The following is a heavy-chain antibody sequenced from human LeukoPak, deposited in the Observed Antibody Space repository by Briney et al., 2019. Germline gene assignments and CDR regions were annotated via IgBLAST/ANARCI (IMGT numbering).Heavy chain of an antibody. D-gene: IGHD3-22*01. CDR2: IIPIFGTA. J-gene: IGHJ1*01. V-gene: IGHV1-69*05. Sequence: ASVKVSCKASGGTFSSYAISWVRQAPGQGLEWMGGIIPIFGTANYAQKFQGRVTITTDESTSTAYMELSSLRSEDTAVYYCARVGRYYGSSGYKSDRYTSAEYFQHWGQGTLVTVSS. CDR3: ARVGRYYGSSGYKSDRYTSAEYFQH. CDR1: GGTFSSYA.